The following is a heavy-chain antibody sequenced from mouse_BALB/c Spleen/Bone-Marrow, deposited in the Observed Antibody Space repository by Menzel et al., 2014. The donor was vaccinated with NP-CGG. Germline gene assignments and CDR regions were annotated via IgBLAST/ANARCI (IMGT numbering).Heavy chain of an antibody. J-gene: IGHJ2*01. CDR3: VRDKGRVFFDY. Sequence: DVQLVESGGGLVQPGGSLRLSCATSGFTFTDYYMNWVRQPPGKALEWLGFIRNKANGYTTEYSASVKGRFTISRDNSQNILYLQMNTLRAEDSATYYCVRDKGRVFFDYWGQGTTLTVSS. CDR1: GFTFTDYY. V-gene: IGHV7-3*02. CDR2: IRNKANGYTT.